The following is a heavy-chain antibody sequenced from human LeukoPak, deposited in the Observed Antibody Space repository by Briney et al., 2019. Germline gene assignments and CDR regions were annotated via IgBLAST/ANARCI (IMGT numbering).Heavy chain of an antibody. J-gene: IGHJ3*02. D-gene: IGHD3-9*01. Sequence: ASAKVSCKASGYTFTGYYMHWVRQAPGQGLEWMGWINPNSGGTNYAQKFQGRVTMTRDTSISTAYMELSRLRSDDMAVYYCARVHILTNAFDIWGQGTMVTVSS. CDR2: INPNSGGT. CDR1: GYTFTGYY. V-gene: IGHV1-2*02. CDR3: ARVHILTNAFDI.